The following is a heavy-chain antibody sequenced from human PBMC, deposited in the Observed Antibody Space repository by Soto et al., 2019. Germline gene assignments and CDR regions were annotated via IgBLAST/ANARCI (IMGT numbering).Heavy chain of an antibody. CDR2: IYYSGST. CDR3: ARARGLHCSGGCCYLSWFDP. D-gene: IGHD2-15*01. CDR1: GGSISSGDYY. Sequence: LSLTCTVSGGSISSGDYYWSWIRQPPGKGLEWIGYIYYSGSTYYNPSLKSRVTISVDTSKNQFSLKLSSVTAADTAVYYCARARGLHCSGGCCYLSWFDPWGQGTLVTVSS. V-gene: IGHV4-30-4*01. J-gene: IGHJ5*02.